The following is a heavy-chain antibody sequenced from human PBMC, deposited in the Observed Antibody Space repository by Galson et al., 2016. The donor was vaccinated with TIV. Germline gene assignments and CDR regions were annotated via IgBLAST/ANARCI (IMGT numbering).Heavy chain of an antibody. D-gene: IGHD6-13*01. CDR3: ARPKGGRAAPTGAFDI. Sequence: SLRLSCAASGFTFSTYAMHWVRQAPGKGLEWLTVIAYDGSEKYYTDSVKGRFTVSRDNSKNTLYLQMNSLRTEDTALFYFARPKGGRAAPTGAFDIWGKGTTVTVSS. J-gene: IGHJ6*04. V-gene: IGHV3-30*04. CDR1: GFTFSTYA. CDR2: IAYDGSEK.